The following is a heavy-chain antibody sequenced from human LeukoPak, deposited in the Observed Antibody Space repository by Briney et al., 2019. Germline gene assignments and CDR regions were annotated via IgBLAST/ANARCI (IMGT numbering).Heavy chain of an antibody. J-gene: IGHJ6*03. D-gene: IGHD6-13*01. CDR1: GLTFSTYA. Sequence: GGSLRLSCAASGLTFSTYAMSWVRQAPRKGLEWVSGISGSGGSTYYADSVKGRFTISRDNSKNTLYLQMSGLRAEDTAVYYCAKDRAASGTGSYYYMDVWGKGTTVTLSS. V-gene: IGHV3-23*01. CDR2: ISGSGGST. CDR3: AKDRAASGTGSYYYMDV.